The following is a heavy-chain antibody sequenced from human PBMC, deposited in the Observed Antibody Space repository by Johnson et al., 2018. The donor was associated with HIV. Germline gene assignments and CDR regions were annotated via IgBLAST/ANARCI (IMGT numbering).Heavy chain of an antibody. J-gene: IGHJ3*02. CDR1: GFTVSSNY. Sequence: VHLVESGGGLVQPGGSLRLSCAASGFTVSSNYMSWVRQAPGKGLEWVSVIYSGGSTYYADSVKGRFTISRDNAKNSLYLQMNSLRAEDTAVYYCARYHYYDSRLNDAFDIWGQGTLVTVSS. V-gene: IGHV3-66*01. CDR2: IYSGGST. D-gene: IGHD3-22*01. CDR3: ARYHYYDSRLNDAFDI.